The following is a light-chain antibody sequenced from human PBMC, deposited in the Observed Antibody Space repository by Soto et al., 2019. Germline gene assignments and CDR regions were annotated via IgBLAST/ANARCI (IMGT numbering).Light chain of an antibody. V-gene: IGKV1-39*01. Sequence: DIQMTQSPSSLSASVGDRVTITCRASQSISSYLNWYQQKPGKAPKLLIYAASSLQSGVPSRFSGSGSGTDFTLTISSLQPADFATYYCQQRYSTPPVTFGGGTKVEIK. J-gene: IGKJ4*01. CDR2: AAS. CDR1: QSISSY. CDR3: QQRYSTPPVT.